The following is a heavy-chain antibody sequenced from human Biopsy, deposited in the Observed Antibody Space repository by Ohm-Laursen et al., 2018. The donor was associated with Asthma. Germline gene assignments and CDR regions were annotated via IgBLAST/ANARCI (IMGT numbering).Heavy chain of an antibody. CDR3: SRDFTIGSGSPFHF. D-gene: IGHD3-10*01. CDR2: ISSLSRYI. V-gene: IGHV3-21*01. Sequence: SLRLSCTASGFDLRDYTMNWVRQAPGKGLEWVASISSLSRYIYHATSLRGRFTISRDNAKRSLYLQMDSQRGDDTAVYYCSRDFTIGSGSPFHFWGRGTLVTVSS. CDR1: GFDLRDYT. J-gene: IGHJ4*02.